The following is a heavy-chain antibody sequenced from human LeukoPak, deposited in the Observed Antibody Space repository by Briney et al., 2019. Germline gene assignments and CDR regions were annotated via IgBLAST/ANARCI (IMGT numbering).Heavy chain of an antibody. J-gene: IGHJ3*02. V-gene: IGHV3-30-3*01. Sequence: GGSLRLSCAASGFTFSSYAMHWVRQAPGKGLEWVAVISYDGSNKYYADSVKGRFTISRDNSKNTLYLQMNSLRAEDTAVYYCARDPGLTGNAFDIWGQGTMVTVSS. CDR3: ARDPGLTGNAFDI. D-gene: IGHD1-20*01. CDR2: ISYDGSNK. CDR1: GFTFSSYA.